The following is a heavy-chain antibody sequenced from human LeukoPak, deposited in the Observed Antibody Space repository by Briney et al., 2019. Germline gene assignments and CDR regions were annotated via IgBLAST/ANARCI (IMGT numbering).Heavy chain of an antibody. CDR1: GGFISSSSYY. Sequence: SETLSLTCSVSGGFISSSSYYWGWIRRPPGKGLEWIGSIYYSGSTYYNPSLKRRVAISVDTSKNQFALNLSSVTAADTAVYYCARVTSGSWFEGYFDYWGQGTLVTVSS. J-gene: IGHJ4*02. CDR3: ARVTSGSWFEGYFDY. CDR2: IYYSGST. V-gene: IGHV4-39*01. D-gene: IGHD6-13*01.